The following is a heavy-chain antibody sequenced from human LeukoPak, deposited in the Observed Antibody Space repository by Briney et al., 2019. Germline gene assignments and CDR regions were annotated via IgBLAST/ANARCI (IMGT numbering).Heavy chain of an antibody. D-gene: IGHD4-23*01. CDR2: ISGSGAST. Sequence: PGGSLRLSCAASGFTFSNYAMSWDRQAPGKGLEWVSAISGSGASTYYADSVKGRFTISRDNSKNTLYLQMNSLRAEDTAVYYCAKRTDYGGNSATRYYYGMDVWGQGTTVTVSS. J-gene: IGHJ6*02. V-gene: IGHV3-23*01. CDR1: GFTFSNYA. CDR3: AKRTDYGGNSATRYYYGMDV.